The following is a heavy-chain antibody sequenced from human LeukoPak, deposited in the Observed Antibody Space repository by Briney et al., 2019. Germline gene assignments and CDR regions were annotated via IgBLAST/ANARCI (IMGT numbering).Heavy chain of an antibody. V-gene: IGHV4-39*01. CDR1: GGSISSSSYY. D-gene: IGHD6-19*01. Sequence: SETLSLTCTVSGGSISSSSYYWGWIRQPPGKGLEWIGSIYYSGSTYYNPSLKSRVTISVDTSKSQFSLKLSSVTAADTAVYYCARLGIAVAGLFDYWGQGTLVTVSS. CDR3: ARLGIAVAGLFDY. CDR2: IYYSGST. J-gene: IGHJ4*02.